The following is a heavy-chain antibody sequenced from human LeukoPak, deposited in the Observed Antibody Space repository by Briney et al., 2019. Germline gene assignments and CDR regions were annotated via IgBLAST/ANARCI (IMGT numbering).Heavy chain of an antibody. CDR3: ASWDYSYGYFDY. J-gene: IGHJ4*02. CDR2: ISGSGGST. Sequence: GGSLRLSCAASGSTFSSYAMSLVRQAPGKGLEWVSAISGSGGSTYYADSVKGRFTISRDNSKNTLYLQMNSLRAEDTAVYYCASWDYSYGYFDYWGQGTLVTVSS. D-gene: IGHD5-18*01. CDR1: GSTFSSYA. V-gene: IGHV3-23*01.